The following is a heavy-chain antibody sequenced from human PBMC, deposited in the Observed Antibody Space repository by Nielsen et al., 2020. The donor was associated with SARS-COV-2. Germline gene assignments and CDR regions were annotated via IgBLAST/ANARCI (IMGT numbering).Heavy chain of an antibody. V-gene: IGHV1-46*01. J-gene: IGHJ5*02. D-gene: IGHD6-6*01. Sequence: ASVKVSCKASGYTFTSYYMHWVRQAAGQGLEWMGIINPSGGSTSYAQKFQGRVTMTRNTSISTAYMELSSLRSEDTAVYYCARGEIAARRGNWFDPWGQGTLVTVSS. CDR3: ARGEIAARRGNWFDP. CDR2: INPSGGST. CDR1: GYTFTSYY.